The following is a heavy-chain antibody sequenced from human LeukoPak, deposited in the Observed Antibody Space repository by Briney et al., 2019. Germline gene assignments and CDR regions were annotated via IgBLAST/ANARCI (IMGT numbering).Heavy chain of an antibody. D-gene: IGHD6-13*01. CDR3: ARGGQDSSSWYPLFYYGMDV. J-gene: IGHJ6*02. Sequence: GGSLRLSCAASRFTFRDYYMSLIRQAPGAGLEWVAYISSSGSTIDYADSVKGRVTISRDNAKNSLYLHMNSLRAEDTAVYYCARGGQDSSSWYPLFYYGMDVWGQGTTVTVSS. CDR1: RFTFRDYY. V-gene: IGHV3-11*01. CDR2: ISSSGSTI.